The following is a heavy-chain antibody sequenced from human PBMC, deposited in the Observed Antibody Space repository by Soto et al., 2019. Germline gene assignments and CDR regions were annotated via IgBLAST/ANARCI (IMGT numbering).Heavy chain of an antibody. Sequence: RSLTCAVYGGSFSGYYWSWIRQPPGKGLEWIGEINRSGSTNYNPSLKSRVTISVDTSKNQFSLKLSSVTAADTAVYYCAREQQLIGNYFDYWGQGTLVTVSS. CDR3: AREQQLIGNYFDY. D-gene: IGHD6-13*01. V-gene: IGHV4-34*01. J-gene: IGHJ4*02. CDR1: GGSFSGYY. CDR2: INRSGST.